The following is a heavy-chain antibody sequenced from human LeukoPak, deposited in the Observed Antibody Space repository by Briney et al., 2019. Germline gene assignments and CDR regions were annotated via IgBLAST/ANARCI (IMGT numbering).Heavy chain of an antibody. Sequence: GGSLRLSCAASGFTFSSYATSWVRQAPGKGLEWVSAISGSGGSTYYADSVKGRFTISRDNSKNTLYLQMNSLRAEDTAVYYCAKNPRYFDWLLLPADFDYWGQGTLVTVSS. CDR3: AKNPRYFDWLLLPADFDY. CDR1: GFTFSSYA. V-gene: IGHV3-23*01. CDR2: ISGSGGST. D-gene: IGHD3-9*01. J-gene: IGHJ4*02.